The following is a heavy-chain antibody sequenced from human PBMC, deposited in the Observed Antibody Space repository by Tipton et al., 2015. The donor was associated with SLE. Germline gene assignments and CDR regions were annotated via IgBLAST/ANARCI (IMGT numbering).Heavy chain of an antibody. CDR3: ARADIFFDY. CDR1: GGSFSGYY. CDR2: INHSGST. Sequence: LRLSCAVYGGSFSGYYWSWIRQPPGKGLEWIGEINHSGSTNYNPSLKSRVTISVDTSKNQFSLKLSSVTAADTAAYYCARADIFFDYWGQGTLVTVSS. V-gene: IGHV4-34*01. J-gene: IGHJ4*02. D-gene: IGHD2-15*01.